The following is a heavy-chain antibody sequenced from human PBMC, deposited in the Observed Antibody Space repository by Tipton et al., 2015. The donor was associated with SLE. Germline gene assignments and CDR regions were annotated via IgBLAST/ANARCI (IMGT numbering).Heavy chain of an antibody. CDR3: ASGTGDYFDY. V-gene: IGHV3-7*03. Sequence: SLRLSCKVSGFIFSSYWMTWLRQAPGKGPEWVATIKQDGSEESYVESVKGRFTISRDNDKNSLFLQMTSVRPEDTAVYYCASGTGDYFDYWGQGTLVTVSS. J-gene: IGHJ4*02. CDR1: GFIFSSYW. CDR2: IKQDGSEE. D-gene: IGHD7-27*01.